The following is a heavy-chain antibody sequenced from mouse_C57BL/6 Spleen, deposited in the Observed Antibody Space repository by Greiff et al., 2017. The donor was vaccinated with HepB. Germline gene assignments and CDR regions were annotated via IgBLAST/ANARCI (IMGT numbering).Heavy chain of an antibody. J-gene: IGHJ2*01. CDR2: INYDGSST. Sequence: EVKVVESEGGLVQPGSSMKLSCTASGFTFSDYYMAWVRQVPEKGLEWVANINYDGSSTYYLDSLKSRFIISRDNAKNILYLQMSILKSEDTATYYCARDSHYGSSQYYFDYWGQGTTLTVSS. D-gene: IGHD1-1*01. V-gene: IGHV5-16*01. CDR3: ARDSHYGSSQYYFDY. CDR1: GFTFSDYY.